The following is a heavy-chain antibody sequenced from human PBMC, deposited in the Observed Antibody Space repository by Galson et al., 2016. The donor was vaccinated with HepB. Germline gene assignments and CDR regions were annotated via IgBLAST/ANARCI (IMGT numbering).Heavy chain of an antibody. CDR2: VYRERA. V-gene: IGHV4-39*01. J-gene: IGHJ4*02. CDR3: ARAGLGTKASFDS. CDR1: DGSLSSSSSFS. Sequence: SETLSLTCTVSDGSLSSSSSFSWGWVRQPPGKGLECIGTVYRERAHYNPSLGGRVTISEGMSPDLFSLKPTSLTAADTAVYYSARAGLGTKASFDSWGQGTLVVVSS. D-gene: IGHD3-16*01.